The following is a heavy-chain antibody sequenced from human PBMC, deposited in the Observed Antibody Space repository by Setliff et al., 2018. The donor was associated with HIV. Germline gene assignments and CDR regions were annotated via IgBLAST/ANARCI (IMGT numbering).Heavy chain of an antibody. CDR2: ISSSSTTI. J-gene: IGHJ4*02. CDR3: ARDPPWNYDSSGYPYYFDY. V-gene: IGHV3-48*04. CDR1: GGSISSSNW. Sequence: LSLTCAVSGGSISSSNWWSWVRQPPGKGLEWVSYISSSSTTIYYADSLKGRFTISRDNAKNSLYLQMNSLRAEDTAVYYCARDPPWNYDSSGYPYYFDYWGQGTLVTVSS. D-gene: IGHD3-22*01.